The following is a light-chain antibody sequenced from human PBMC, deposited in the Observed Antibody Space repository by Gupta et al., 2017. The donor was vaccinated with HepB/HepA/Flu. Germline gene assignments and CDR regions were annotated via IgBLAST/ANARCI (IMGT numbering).Light chain of an antibody. Sequence: QSALTQPASVSGSPGHSISLSCTGTSSDVGGYNYVSWYQQLPGKAPKLMVDDGSNRPSGISNRFSCATSCNTASPMTSGLQAEDEAEEYCCSSRNTTARGVVFGGGTNLTVL. V-gene: IGLV2-14*03. CDR2: DGS. J-gene: IGLJ2*01. CDR3: CSSRNTTARGVV. CDR1: SSDVGGYNY.